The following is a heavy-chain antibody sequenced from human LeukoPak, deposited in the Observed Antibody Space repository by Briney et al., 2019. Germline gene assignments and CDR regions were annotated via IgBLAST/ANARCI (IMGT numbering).Heavy chain of an antibody. J-gene: IGHJ6*03. D-gene: IGHD3-10*01. Sequence: QSGGSLRLSCAASGFTFSSYWMSWVRQAPGKGLEWVANIKQDGSEKYYVDSVKGRFTISRDNAKNSLYLQMNSLRAEDTAVYYCARVREGGYVPLYYYYMDVWGKGSTVTVSS. CDR3: ARVREGGYVPLYYYYMDV. CDR1: GFTFSSYW. V-gene: IGHV3-7*01. CDR2: IKQDGSEK.